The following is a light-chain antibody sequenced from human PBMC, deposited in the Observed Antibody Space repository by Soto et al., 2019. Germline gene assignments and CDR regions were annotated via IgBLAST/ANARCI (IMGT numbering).Light chain of an antibody. CDR2: EVT. J-gene: IGLJ2*01. CDR3: SSFAGGGNPVL. CDR1: SSDVGGYNY. Sequence: QSALTQPPSASGSLGQSVTISCTGTSSDVGGYNYVSWHQQHPGKAPKVMIYEVTKRPPGVPYRFSGSKSGNTASLTVSGRQAEDEADDYCSSFAGGGNPVLLGGGTQLTVL. V-gene: IGLV2-8*01.